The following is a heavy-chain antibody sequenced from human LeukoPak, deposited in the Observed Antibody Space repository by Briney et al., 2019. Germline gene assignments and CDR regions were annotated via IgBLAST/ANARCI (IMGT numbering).Heavy chain of an antibody. CDR3: ARVLRYCSGGNCYSGGLGYMDV. V-gene: IGHV3-23*01. CDR2: ISGGGGTT. J-gene: IGHJ6*03. CDR1: GFTFVNYA. D-gene: IGHD2-15*01. Sequence: GGSLRLSCTASGFTFVNYAMSWVRQAPGKGLEWVSAISGGGGTTYYADSVKGRFTISRDNAKNSLFLQMNSLRAEDTAVYYCARVLRYCSGGNCYSGGLGYMDVWGKGTTVTISS.